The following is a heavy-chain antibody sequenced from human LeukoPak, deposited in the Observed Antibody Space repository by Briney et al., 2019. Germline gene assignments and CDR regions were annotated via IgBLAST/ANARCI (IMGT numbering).Heavy chain of an antibody. D-gene: IGHD1-26*01. CDR2: ISGSGNGFSI. CDR1: GFVFTIYT. Sequence: GGSLRLSCSASGFVFTIYTMYWVRQAPGKGPEYVSTISGSGNGFSIYYADSVKGRFTISRDDSKSILYLQMNGLRSEDTAVYYCVKDFGRIXGTPDSWGQGXLXTXSS. V-gene: IGHV3-64D*06. J-gene: IGHJ4*02. CDR3: VKDFGRIXGTPDS.